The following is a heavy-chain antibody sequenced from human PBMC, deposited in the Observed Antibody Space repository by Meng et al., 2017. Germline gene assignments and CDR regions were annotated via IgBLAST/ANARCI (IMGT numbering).Heavy chain of an antibody. CDR1: GFTFSSYA. Sequence: GESLKISCAASGFTFSSYAMSWVRQAPGKGLEWVSAISGSGGSTYYADSVKGRFTISRDNSKNTLYLQMNSLRAEDTAVYYCAKDKLDYGDYEDYWGQGTRVTVDS. D-gene: IGHD4-17*01. CDR3: AKDKLDYGDYEDY. V-gene: IGHV3-23*01. J-gene: IGHJ4*02. CDR2: ISGSGGST.